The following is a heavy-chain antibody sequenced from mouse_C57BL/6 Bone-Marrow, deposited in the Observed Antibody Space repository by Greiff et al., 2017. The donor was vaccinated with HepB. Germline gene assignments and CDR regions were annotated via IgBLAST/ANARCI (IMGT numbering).Heavy chain of an antibody. Sequence: EVQLVEPGAGLVKPGGSLKLSCAASGFTFSSYAMSWVRQTPGKRLEWVAYISSGGDYIYYADTVKGRCTIARDNARNTLYLQMSSLKSEDTAVYYCTRGDYCGSGSPHYWGQGTSVTVSS. CDR2: ISSGGDYI. J-gene: IGHJ4*01. D-gene: IGHD1-1*01. V-gene: IGHV5-9-1*02. CDR3: TRGDYCGSGSPHY. CDR1: GFTFSSYA.